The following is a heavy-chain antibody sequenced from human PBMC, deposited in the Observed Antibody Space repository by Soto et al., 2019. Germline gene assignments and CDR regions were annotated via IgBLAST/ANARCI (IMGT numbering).Heavy chain of an antibody. J-gene: IGHJ4*02. CDR1: GFTFRIYA. Sequence: GGSLRLSCAASGFTFRIYAMSWVRQAPGKGLEWVSTITGNGGTSYADFVRGRFTISRDNSKNTLYLQMNSLRAEDTAVYYCAKDAPGSGWLSDYWGQGTLVTVSS. D-gene: IGHD3-22*01. CDR3: AKDAPGSGWLSDY. CDR2: ITGNGGT. V-gene: IGHV3-23*01.